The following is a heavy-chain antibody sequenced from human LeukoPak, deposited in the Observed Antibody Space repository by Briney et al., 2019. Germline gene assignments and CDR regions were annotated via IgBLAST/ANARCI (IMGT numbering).Heavy chain of an antibody. CDR2: IYYSGST. Sequence: SESLSLTCAVYGGSFSGYYWSWIRQPPGKGLEWIGSIYYSGSTYYNPSLKSRVTISVDTSKNQFSLKLSSVTAADTAVYYCARLLGIIVGGPFDPWGQGTLVTVSS. D-gene: IGHD2/OR15-2a*01. J-gene: IGHJ5*02. CDR1: GGSFSGYY. V-gene: IGHV4-34*01. CDR3: ARLLGIIVGGPFDP.